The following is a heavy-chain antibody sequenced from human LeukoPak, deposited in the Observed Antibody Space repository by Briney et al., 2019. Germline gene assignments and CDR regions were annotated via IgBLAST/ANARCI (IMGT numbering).Heavy chain of an antibody. J-gene: IGHJ4*02. V-gene: IGHV3-23*01. CDR1: GFSFNNFA. CDR3: ARAAYYYDSSGYYYDYFDY. D-gene: IGHD3-22*01. Sequence: GGSLRLSCAASGFSFNNFAMSWVRQAPGMGLDWVSGISAYDGSTYYADSVKGRFTISRDNSRNTLYLQMDSLRAEDTAVYYCARAAYYYDSSGYYYDYFDYWGQGTLVTVSS. CDR2: ISAYDGST.